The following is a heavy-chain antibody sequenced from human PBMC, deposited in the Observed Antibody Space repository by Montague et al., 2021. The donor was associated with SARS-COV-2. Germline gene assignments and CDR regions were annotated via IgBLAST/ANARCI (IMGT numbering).Heavy chain of an antibody. V-gene: IGHV4-59*13. CDR1: GGSISSYY. CDR2: IFHSGIT. Sequence: SETLSLTCSLSGGSISSYYWSWIRQSPGKGLEWIGYIFHSGITDYNPSLKSRVTISVDMSKNQFSLQLNSVTAADSAVYYCARTEYNWNGWFDPWGQGTLVTVSS. D-gene: IGHD1-20*01. J-gene: IGHJ5*02. CDR3: ARTEYNWNGWFDP.